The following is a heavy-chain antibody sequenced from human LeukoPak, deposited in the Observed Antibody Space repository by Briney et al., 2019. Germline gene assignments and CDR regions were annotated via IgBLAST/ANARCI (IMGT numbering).Heavy chain of an antibody. V-gene: IGHV4-38-2*02. CDR1: GYSISSGYF. CDR2: FYHSGIT. CDR3: VRDGYSGHDGL. Sequence: SETLSLTCTVSGYSISSGYFWGWIRQPPGKGLEWIGSFYHSGITYYNPSLKSRVTISVEMSKNQFSLKLSSVTAADTAVYYCVRDGYSGHDGLWGQGTLVTVSS. D-gene: IGHD5-12*01. J-gene: IGHJ4*02.